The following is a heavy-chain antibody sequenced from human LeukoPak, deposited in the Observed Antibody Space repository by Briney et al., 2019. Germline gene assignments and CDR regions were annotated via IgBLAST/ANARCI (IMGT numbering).Heavy chain of an antibody. V-gene: IGHV1-69*13. CDR3: ARDRPLWSGYYGNYFDY. Sequence: ASVKVSCKASGGTFSSYAISWVRQAPGQGLEWMGGIIPIFGTANYAQKFQGRVTITADESTSTAYMELSSLRSEDTAVYYCARDRPLWSGYYGNYFDYWGQGTLVTVSS. CDR1: GGTFSSYA. D-gene: IGHD3-3*01. J-gene: IGHJ4*02. CDR2: IIPIFGTA.